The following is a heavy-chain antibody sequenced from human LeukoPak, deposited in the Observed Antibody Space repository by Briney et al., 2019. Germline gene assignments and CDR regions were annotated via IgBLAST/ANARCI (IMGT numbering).Heavy chain of an antibody. J-gene: IGHJ4*02. V-gene: IGHV3-53*01. CDR2: IYSGGST. D-gene: IGHD2-8*01. CDR3: AKGRKATGYCTNGVCYKDY. Sequence: GGSLRLSCAASEFSVGSNYMTWVRQAPGKGLEWVSLIYSGGSTYYADSVKGRFTISRDNSKNTLYLQMNSLRAEDTAVYYCAKGRKATGYCTNGVCYKDYWGQGTLVTVSS. CDR1: EFSVGSNY.